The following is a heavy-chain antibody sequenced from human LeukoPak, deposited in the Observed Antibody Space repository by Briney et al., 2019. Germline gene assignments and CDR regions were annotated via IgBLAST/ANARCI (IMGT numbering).Heavy chain of an antibody. CDR1: VGSFSGYY. CDR3: ARGGRRDNRRPLDY. Sequence: SETLSLTCAVYVGSFSGYYWTWIRQPPGKGLEWIGEISHSGSTNYNPSLKSRVTISVDTSKNQFSLKLSSVTAANTAVYYCARGGRRDNRRPLDYWGQGTLVTVSS. CDR2: ISHSGST. J-gene: IGHJ4*02. D-gene: IGHD5-24*01. V-gene: IGHV4-34*01.